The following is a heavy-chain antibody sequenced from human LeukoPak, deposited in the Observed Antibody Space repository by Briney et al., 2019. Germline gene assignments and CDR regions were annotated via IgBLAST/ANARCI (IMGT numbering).Heavy chain of an antibody. Sequence: PGGSLRLSCAASGFTFSPYSMNWVRQAPGKGLEWVSSISGSTTYIYYADLVRGRFTISRDNAKNSLYLQMNSLRAEDTAVYYCARARIGSDAFDIWGQGTMVTVSS. V-gene: IGHV3-21*01. D-gene: IGHD3-10*01. CDR3: ARARIGSDAFDI. J-gene: IGHJ3*02. CDR1: GFTFSPYS. CDR2: ISGSTTYI.